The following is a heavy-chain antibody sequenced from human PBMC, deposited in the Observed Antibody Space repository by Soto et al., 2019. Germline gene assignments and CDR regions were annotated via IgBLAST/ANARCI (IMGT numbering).Heavy chain of an antibody. CDR2: IIPIFGTA. J-gene: IGHJ4*02. D-gene: IGHD6-19*01. V-gene: IGHV1-69*13. CDR1: GGTFSSYA. Sequence: GASVKVSCKASGGTFSSYAISWVRQAPGQGLEWMGGIIPIFGTANYAQKFQGRVTITADESTSTAYMELSSLRSEDTAVYYCARDLSGYSSGQGLARFDYWGQGTLVTVSS. CDR3: ARDLSGYSSGQGLARFDY.